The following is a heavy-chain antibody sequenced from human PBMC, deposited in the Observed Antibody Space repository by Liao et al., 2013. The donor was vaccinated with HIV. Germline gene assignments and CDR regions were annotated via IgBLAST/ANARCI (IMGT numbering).Heavy chain of an antibody. J-gene: IGHJ6*03. Sequence: QVQLQESGPGLVKPSETLSLTCTVSGASINTNYWSWIRQPAGKGLEWIGRVYATGSTNYSPSLKSRLTVSLDTSKNHFSLKLSSVTAADTAVYYCAREKYYDFWSGYYGDYYYYMDVWGKGTTVTVSS. V-gene: IGHV4-4*07. CDR1: GASINTNY. D-gene: IGHD3-3*01. CDR3: AREKYYDFWSGYYGDYYYYMDV. CDR2: VYATGST.